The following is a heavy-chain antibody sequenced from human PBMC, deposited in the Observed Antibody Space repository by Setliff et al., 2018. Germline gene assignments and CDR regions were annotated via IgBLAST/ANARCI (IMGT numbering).Heavy chain of an antibody. CDR1: GGSISDYY. D-gene: IGHD3-22*01. CDR2: IYYSGST. J-gene: IGHJ4*02. Sequence: SETLSLTCGGYGGSISDYYWSWIRQPPGKGLEWIGSIYYSGSTYYNPSLKSRVTISVDTSKNQFSLKLSSVTAADTAVYYCARGPVMIVATGYFDYWGQGTLVTVPQ. CDR3: ARGPVMIVATGYFDY. V-gene: IGHV4-34*01.